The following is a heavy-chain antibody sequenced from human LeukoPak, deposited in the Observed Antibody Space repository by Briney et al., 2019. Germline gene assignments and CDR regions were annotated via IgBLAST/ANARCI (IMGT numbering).Heavy chain of an antibody. J-gene: IGHJ5*02. D-gene: IGHD2-2*01. CDR2: ICGSGGST. CDR3: AKGGSSSGCSSTSCYSTTKNWFDP. CDR1: GFTLSSYA. Sequence: GGSLRLSFAASGFTLSSYAMRWVRPAPGKGLEWGSAICGSGGSTYYADSVKGRFTISRDNSKNTLYLQMNSLRAEDTAVYYCAKGGSSSGCSSTSCYSTTKNWFDPWGQGTLVTVSS. V-gene: IGHV3-23*01.